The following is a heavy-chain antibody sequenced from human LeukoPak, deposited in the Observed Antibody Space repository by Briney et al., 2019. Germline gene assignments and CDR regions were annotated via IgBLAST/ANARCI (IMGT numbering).Heavy chain of an antibody. V-gene: IGHV4-59*08. Sequence: SETLSLTCTVSGGSISSYYWSWIRQPPGKGLEWIGYIYYSGSTNYNPSLKSRVTISVDTSKNQSSLKLSSVTAADTAVYYCVRHSPIQAGAEIRSVFRNSAPRSWLSWFDPWGQGALVPVSS. CDR2: IYYSGST. CDR3: VRHSPIQAGAEIRSVFRNSAPRSWLSWFDP. D-gene: IGHD6-13*01. J-gene: IGHJ5*02. CDR1: GGSISSYY.